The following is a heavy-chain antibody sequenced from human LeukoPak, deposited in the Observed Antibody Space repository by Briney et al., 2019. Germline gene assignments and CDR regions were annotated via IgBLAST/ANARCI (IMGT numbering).Heavy chain of an antibody. V-gene: IGHV3-30-3*01. CDR1: GFTFSSYA. D-gene: IGHD3-22*01. CDR3: VDPGWYYDSSGYSYYYGMDV. Sequence: PGRSLRLSCAASGFTFSSYAMHWVRQAPGKGLEWVAVISYDGSNKYYADSVKGRFSISRDNSKNTLYLQMNSLRAEDTAVYYCVDPGWYYDSSGYSYYYGMDVWGQGTTVTVSS. CDR2: ISYDGSNK. J-gene: IGHJ6*02.